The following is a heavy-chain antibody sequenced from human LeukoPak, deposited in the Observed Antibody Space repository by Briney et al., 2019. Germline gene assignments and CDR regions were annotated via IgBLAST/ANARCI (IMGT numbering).Heavy chain of an antibody. J-gene: IGHJ4*02. D-gene: IGHD3-3*01. CDR3: AREGAKYYDFWSGYYASDY. CDR2: INKDGSEK. Sequence: GGSLRLSCAGSGFTFSNYWMTGVRQAPGKGREGVANINKDGSEKYYVDSVKGRFTISRDNAKNSLYLQMNSLRAEDTAVYYCAREGAKYYDFWSGYYASDYWGQGTLVTVSS. V-gene: IGHV3-7*01. CDR1: GFTFSNYW.